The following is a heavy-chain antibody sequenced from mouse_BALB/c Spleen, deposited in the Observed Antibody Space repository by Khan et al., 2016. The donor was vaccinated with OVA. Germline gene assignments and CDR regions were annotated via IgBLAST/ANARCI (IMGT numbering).Heavy chain of an antibody. CDR1: GFSLTSYG. Sequence: QVQLQQSGPGLVAPSQSLSITCTVSGFSLTSYGVHWVRQPPGKGLEWLGVIWAGGSTNYNSALMSRLSISKDNSKSQVFLKMNSLQTDDTAMYXSARFCDGYYYTVDYWGQGTSVTVSS. CDR3: ARFCDGYYYTVDY. V-gene: IGHV2-9*02. CDR2: IWAGGST. D-gene: IGHD2-3*01. J-gene: IGHJ4*01.